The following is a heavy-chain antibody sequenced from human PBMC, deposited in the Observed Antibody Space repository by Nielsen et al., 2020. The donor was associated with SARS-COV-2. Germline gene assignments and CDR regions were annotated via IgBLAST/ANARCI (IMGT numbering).Heavy chain of an antibody. CDR2: INPNSGGT. J-gene: IGHJ4*02. Sequence: ASVKVSCKASGYTFTDYYMHWVRQAPGQGLEWMGRINPNSGGTNYAQKFQGRVTMTRDTSISTAYMELSRLRSDDTAVYYCASSYYDILTGYYRDYWGQGTLVTVSS. V-gene: IGHV1-2*06. D-gene: IGHD3-9*01. CDR1: GYTFTDYY. CDR3: ASSYYDILTGYYRDY.